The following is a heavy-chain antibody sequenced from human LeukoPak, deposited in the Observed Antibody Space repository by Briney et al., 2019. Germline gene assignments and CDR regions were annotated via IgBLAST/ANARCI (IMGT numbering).Heavy chain of an antibody. D-gene: IGHD3-22*01. CDR1: GFTFSSYA. CDR3: AKDRTYYYDSSAVEGFFDY. CDR2: ISGSGGST. Sequence: GGSLRLSCAASGFTFSSYAMSWVRQAPGKGLEWVSAISGSGGSTYYADSVKGRFTISRDDSKNTLYLQMNSLRAEDTAVYYCAKDRTYYYDSSAVEGFFDYWGQGTLVTVSS. V-gene: IGHV3-23*01. J-gene: IGHJ4*02.